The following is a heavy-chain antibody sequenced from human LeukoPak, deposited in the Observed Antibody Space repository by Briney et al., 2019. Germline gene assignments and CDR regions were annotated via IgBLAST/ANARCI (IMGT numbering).Heavy chain of an antibody. D-gene: IGHD3-16*01. CDR1: GFTFSSYA. CDR2: ISGSGGST. Sequence: PGGSLRLSCAASGFTFSSYAMSWVRQAPGKGLEWVSAISGSGGSTYYADSVKGRFTISRDNSKNTLYLQMNSLRAEDTAVYYCAKFNDPGGRLNWFDPWGQGTLVTVSS. J-gene: IGHJ5*02. CDR3: AKFNDPGGRLNWFDP. V-gene: IGHV3-23*01.